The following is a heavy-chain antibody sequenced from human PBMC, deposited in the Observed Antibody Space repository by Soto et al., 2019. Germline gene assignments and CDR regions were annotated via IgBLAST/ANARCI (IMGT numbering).Heavy chain of an antibody. CDR3: ARGQRYRSGYDYLDY. CDR1: GGSISSYY. J-gene: IGHJ4*02. CDR2: IYYSGST. Sequence: SETMSLTCTVSGGSISSYYWRWIRQPPGKGLEWIGYIYYSGSTNYNPSLKSRVAISVDTSKNQFSLKLSSVTAADTAVYHCARGQRYRSGYDYLDYWAQGTLVTVSS. V-gene: IGHV4-59*01. D-gene: IGHD5-12*01.